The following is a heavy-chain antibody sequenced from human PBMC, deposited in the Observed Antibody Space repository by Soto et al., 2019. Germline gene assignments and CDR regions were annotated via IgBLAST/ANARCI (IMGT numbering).Heavy chain of an antibody. V-gene: IGHV4-30-4*01. J-gene: IGHJ6*02. CDR2: IYYSGST. D-gene: IGHD3-16*01. Sequence: SETLSLTCTFSGGSISSGDYYWSWIRQPPGKGLEWIGYIYYSGSTYYNPSLKSRVTISVDTSKNQFSLKLSSVTAADTAVYYCASHDYAHYGMDVWGQGTTVPVSS. CDR1: GGSISSGDYY. CDR3: ASHDYAHYGMDV.